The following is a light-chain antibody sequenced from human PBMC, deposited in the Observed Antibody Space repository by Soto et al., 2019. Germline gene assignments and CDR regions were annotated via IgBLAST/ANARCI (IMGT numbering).Light chain of an antibody. V-gene: IGKV1-12*01. CDR3: QQTNSFPIT. Sequence: DIEITDTSSSLSSSVGNIFTITCRSSQSISSWLAWYQQKPGKAPQLPIYTASNLQSGVPSRFSGSGSGTDFTRPISSLHPEDCTTDYSQQTNSFPITFGQGTRLEIK. J-gene: IGKJ5*01. CDR1: QSISSW. CDR2: TAS.